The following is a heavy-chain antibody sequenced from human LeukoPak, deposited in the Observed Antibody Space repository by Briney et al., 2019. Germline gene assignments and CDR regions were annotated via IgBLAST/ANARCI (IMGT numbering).Heavy chain of an antibody. V-gene: IGHV3-15*01. J-gene: IGHJ4*02. CDR1: GFTFSNAW. Sequence: GGSLRLSCAASGFTFSNAWMSWVRQAPRKGLGWVGRIISKTDGGTTDYAAPVKGRFTISRDDSKNTLYLQMNSLKTEDTAVYYCTTYCTHGVCYVMVDASWGQGTLVTVSS. CDR2: IISKTDGGTT. CDR3: TTYCTHGVCYVMVDAS. D-gene: IGHD2-8*01.